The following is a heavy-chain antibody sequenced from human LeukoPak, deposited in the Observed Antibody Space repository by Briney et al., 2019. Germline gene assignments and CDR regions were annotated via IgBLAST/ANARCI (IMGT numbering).Heavy chain of an antibody. CDR1: EFTFSSYS. D-gene: IGHD6-19*01. CDR3: AKVGLDWLVREYYFDY. J-gene: IGHJ4*02. CDR2: ISSSSSYI. Sequence: GGSLRLSCAASEFTFSSYSMNWVRQAPGKGLEWVSYISSSSSYIYYTDSVKGRFTISRDNAKKSLYLQLNSLTAEDTAVYYCAKVGLDWLVREYYFDYWGQGTLVTVSS. V-gene: IGHV3-21*01.